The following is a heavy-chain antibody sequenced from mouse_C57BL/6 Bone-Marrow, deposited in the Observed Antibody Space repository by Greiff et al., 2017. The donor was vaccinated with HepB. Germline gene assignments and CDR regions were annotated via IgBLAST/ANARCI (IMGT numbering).Heavy chain of an antibody. Sequence: QVQLKESGPELVKPGASVKISCKASGYAFSSSWMNWVKQRPGKGLEWIGRIYPGDGDTNYNGKFKGKATLTADKSSSTAYMQLSSLTSEDSAVYFCAKYGNYPYYFDYWGQGTTLTVSS. CDR2: IYPGDGDT. J-gene: IGHJ2*01. CDR1: GYAFSSSW. D-gene: IGHD2-1*01. V-gene: IGHV1-82*01. CDR3: AKYGNYPYYFDY.